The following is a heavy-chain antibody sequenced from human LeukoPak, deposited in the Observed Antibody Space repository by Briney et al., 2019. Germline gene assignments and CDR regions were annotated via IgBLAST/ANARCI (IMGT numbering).Heavy chain of an antibody. CDR1: GFSFSNYG. CDR2: IQSDGSKT. D-gene: IGHD2-15*01. J-gene: IGHJ6*02. Sequence: PGGSLRLSCAASGFSFSNYGMHWVRQAPGKGLEWVALIQSDGSKTYSADSVKGRFTISRDNPRNTLYLQMNRLRPEDTAVYYCAKRYCKSATCRSDMDAWGQGTTATVSS. CDR3: AKRYCKSATCRSDMDA. V-gene: IGHV3-30*02.